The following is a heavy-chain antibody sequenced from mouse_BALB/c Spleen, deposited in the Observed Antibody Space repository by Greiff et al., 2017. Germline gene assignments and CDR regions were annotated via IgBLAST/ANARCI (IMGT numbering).Heavy chain of an antibody. Sequence: QVQLKESGPQLVRPGASVKISCKASGYSFTSYWMHWVKQRPGQGLEWIGMIDPSDSETRLNQKFKDKATLTVDKSSSTAYMQLSSPTSEDSAVYYCARETRDGYYDYWGQGTTLTVSS. J-gene: IGHJ2*01. CDR3: ARETRDGYYDY. CDR1: GYSFTSYW. D-gene: IGHD2-3*01. V-gene: IGHV1S126*01. CDR2: IDPSDSET.